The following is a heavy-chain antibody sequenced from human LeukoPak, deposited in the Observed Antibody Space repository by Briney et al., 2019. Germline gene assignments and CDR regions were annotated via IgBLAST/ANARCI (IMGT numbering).Heavy chain of an antibody. CDR2: ISGSGGST. J-gene: IGHJ4*02. Sequence: GGSLRLSCAASGFTFSSYAMSWVRQAPGKGLEWVSAISGSGGSTYYADSVKGRFTISRDNSKNTLYLQMNSLRAEDAAVYYCAKDRQWLVRRGYYFDYWGQGTLVTVSS. CDR1: GFTFSSYA. D-gene: IGHD6-19*01. V-gene: IGHV3-23*01. CDR3: AKDRQWLVRRGYYFDY.